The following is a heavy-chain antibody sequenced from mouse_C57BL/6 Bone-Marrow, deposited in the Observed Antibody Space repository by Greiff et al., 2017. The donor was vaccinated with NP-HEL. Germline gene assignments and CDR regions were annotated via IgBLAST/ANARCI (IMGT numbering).Heavy chain of an antibody. CDR1: GYTFTSYW. D-gene: IGHD2-1*01. Sequence: QVHVKQPGAELVKPGASVKMSCKASGYTFTSYWITWVKQRPGQGLEWIGDIYPGSGSTNYNEKFKSKATLTVDTSSSTAYMQLSSLTSEDSAVYYCARDRGNLYYYAMDYWGQGTSVTVSS. CDR2: IYPGSGST. J-gene: IGHJ4*01. V-gene: IGHV1-55*01. CDR3: ARDRGNLYYYAMDY.